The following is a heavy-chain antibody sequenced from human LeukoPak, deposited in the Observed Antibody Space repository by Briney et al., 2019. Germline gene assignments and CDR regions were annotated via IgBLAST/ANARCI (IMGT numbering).Heavy chain of an antibody. J-gene: IGHJ5*02. D-gene: IGHD3-22*01. Sequence: GGSLRLACAASGFTFSRHGMHWVRQAPGKGLEWGAFIRYDGSDKYYPDSVKGRFTISRDNSENTLYLQVNSLRAEDTAVYYCARNYDSSDYGYNWFDPWGQGTLVTVSS. CDR1: GFTFSRHG. CDR2: IRYDGSDK. CDR3: ARNYDSSDYGYNWFDP. V-gene: IGHV3-30*02.